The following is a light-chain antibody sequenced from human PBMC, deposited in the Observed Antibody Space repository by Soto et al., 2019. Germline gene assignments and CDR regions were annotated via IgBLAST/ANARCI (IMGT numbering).Light chain of an antibody. CDR1: QNIGNN. CDR3: QQNYSTPLT. Sequence: GDRISITCRASQNIGNNLNWYRQKAGKAPTLLIYAASKLHSGVPSGVGGTGSGTDFTLTFSSLQPEDFASYFCQQNYSTPLTFGGGTKVEIK. J-gene: IGKJ4*01. V-gene: IGKV1-39*01. CDR2: AAS.